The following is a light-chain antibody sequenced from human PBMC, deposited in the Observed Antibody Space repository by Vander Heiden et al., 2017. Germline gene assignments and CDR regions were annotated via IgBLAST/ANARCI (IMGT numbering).Light chain of an antibody. Sequence: QSVLTQPRSVSAAPGPKVTISWSVSSSNIGKNYVSWYQQVPGTAPKLLIYDNNKRPSGIPDRFSGSKSGTSATLGITGLQTGDEADYYCGTWDSSLSNAVFGTGTKVTVL. CDR1: SSNIGKNY. J-gene: IGLJ1*01. CDR3: GTWDSSLSNAV. V-gene: IGLV1-51*01. CDR2: DNN.